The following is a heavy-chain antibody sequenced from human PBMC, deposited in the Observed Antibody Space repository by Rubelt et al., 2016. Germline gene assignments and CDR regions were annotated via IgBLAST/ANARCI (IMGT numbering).Heavy chain of an antibody. V-gene: IGHV1-69*09. CDR1: GGTFSSYA. J-gene: IGHJ4*02. CDR3: AREGYNWNTEQY. CDR2: IIPILGIA. D-gene: IGHD1/OR15-1a*01. Sequence: QVQLVQSGAEVKKPGSSVKVSCKASGGTFSSYAISWVRQAPGQGLEWMGRIIPILGIAKSAPKFQGRVTITADKSTSTAYMEVSSLRSEDTAVYYCAREGYNWNTEQYWGQGTLVTVSS.